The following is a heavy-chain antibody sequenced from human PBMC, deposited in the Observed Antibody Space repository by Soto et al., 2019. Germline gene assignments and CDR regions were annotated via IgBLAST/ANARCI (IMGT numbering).Heavy chain of an antibody. CDR3: AKLAGGYYDSSGYRVFDY. V-gene: IGHV3-23*01. D-gene: IGHD3-22*01. CDR1: GFTFSSYA. Sequence: PGGSLRLSCAASGFTFSSYAMSWVRQAPGKGLEWVSAISGSGGSTYYADSVKGRFTISRDNSKNTLYLQMNSLRAEDTAVYYCAKLAGGYYDSSGYRVFDYWGQGTLVTVSS. CDR2: ISGSGGST. J-gene: IGHJ4*02.